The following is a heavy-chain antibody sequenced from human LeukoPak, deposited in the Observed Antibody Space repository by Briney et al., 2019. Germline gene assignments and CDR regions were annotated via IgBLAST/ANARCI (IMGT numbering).Heavy chain of an antibody. CDR2: ISGSGGST. J-gene: IGHJ6*02. CDR3: ATERDRGQPYYYGMDV. D-gene: IGHD3-10*01. Sequence: GGSLRLSCAASGFTFSSYAMSWVRQAPGKGLEWVSAISGSGGSTYYADSVKGRFTISRDNSKSTLYLQMNSLRAEDTAVYYCATERDRGQPYYYGMDVWGQGTTVTVSS. CDR1: GFTFSSYA. V-gene: IGHV3-23*01.